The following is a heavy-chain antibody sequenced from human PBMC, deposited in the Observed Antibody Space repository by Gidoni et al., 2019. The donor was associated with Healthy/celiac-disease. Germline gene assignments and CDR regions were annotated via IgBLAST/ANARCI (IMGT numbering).Heavy chain of an antibody. V-gene: IGHV3-30-3*01. CDR1: GFTFSSYA. CDR2: ISYDGSNK. Sequence: QVQLVESGGGVVQPGRSLRLSCAASGFTFSSYAMHWVRQAPGKGLEWVAVISYDGSNKYYADSVKGRFTISRDNSKNTLYLQMNSLRAEDTAVYYCATDLDSSGYYGNWGQGTLVTVSS. J-gene: IGHJ4*02. CDR3: ATDLDSSGYYGN. D-gene: IGHD3-22*01.